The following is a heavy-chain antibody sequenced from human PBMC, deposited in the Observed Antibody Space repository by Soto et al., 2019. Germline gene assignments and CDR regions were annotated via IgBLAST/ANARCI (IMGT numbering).Heavy chain of an antibody. J-gene: IGHJ6*02. CDR3: ARDSTVTTTLLDV. CDR2: ITPFNGNT. Sequence: SVKVSCKASGYTFTYRYLHWVRQAPGQALEWMGWITPFNGNTNYAQKFQDRVTITRDRSMSTAYMELSSLRSEDTAMYYCARDSTVTTTLLDVWGQGTTVTVS. V-gene: IGHV1-45*02. D-gene: IGHD4-17*01. CDR1: GYTFTYRY.